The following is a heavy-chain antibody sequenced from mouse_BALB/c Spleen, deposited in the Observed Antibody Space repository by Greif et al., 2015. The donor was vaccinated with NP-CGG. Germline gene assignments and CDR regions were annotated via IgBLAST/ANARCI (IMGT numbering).Heavy chain of an antibody. V-gene: IGHV14-3*02. CDR1: GFNIKDTY. CDR3: ANPYGSSYYAMDY. Sequence: VQLKQSGAELVKPGASVKLSCTASGFNIKDTYMHWVKQRPEQGLEWIGRIDPANGNTKYDPKFQGKATITADTSSNPAYLQLSSLTSEDTAVYYCANPYGSSYYAMDYWGQGTSVTVSS. CDR2: IDPANGNT. J-gene: IGHJ4*01. D-gene: IGHD1-1*01.